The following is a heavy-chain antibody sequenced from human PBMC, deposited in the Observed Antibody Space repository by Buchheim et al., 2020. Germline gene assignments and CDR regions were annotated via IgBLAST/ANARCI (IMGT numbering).Heavy chain of an antibody. CDR3: VRGVPFGGD. V-gene: IGHV3-7*01. J-gene: IGHJ4*02. Sequence: EVHLVESGGGLVQPGGSLRLSCAASGFTFSTHWMHWGRQAPGKGLEWVANIKEDGSEKKYVGSVKGRFTISREHAKNSLYLQMNNLRAEDTAVYYCVRGVPFGGDWGQGTL. CDR2: IKEDGSEK. D-gene: IGHD3-10*01. CDR1: GFTFSTHW.